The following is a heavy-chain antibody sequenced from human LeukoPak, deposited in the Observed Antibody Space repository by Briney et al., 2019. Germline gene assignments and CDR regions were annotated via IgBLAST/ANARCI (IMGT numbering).Heavy chain of an antibody. D-gene: IGHD3-9*01. CDR3: ARGVYYDILTGYYYYYYMDV. V-gene: IGHV1-46*01. Sequence: ASVEGFCKASGYTFTRYYMHWVGQAPGQGLEVMGIIKPSGGSTSYAQKFQGRVTMTRDMSTSTVYMELSSLRSEDTAVYYCARGVYYDILTGYYYYYYMDVWGKGTTVTVSS. J-gene: IGHJ6*03. CDR2: IKPSGGST. CDR1: GYTFTRYY.